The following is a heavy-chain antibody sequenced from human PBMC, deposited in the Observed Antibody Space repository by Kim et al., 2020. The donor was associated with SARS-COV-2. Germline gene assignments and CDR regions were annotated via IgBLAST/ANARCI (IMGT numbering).Heavy chain of an antibody. J-gene: IGHJ5*02. D-gene: IGHD3-3*01. CDR1: GGSISSGSYY. CDR3: AREHLESWTRGWFDP. CDR2: IYTSGST. V-gene: IGHV4-61*02. Sequence: SETLSLTCTVSGGSISSGSYYWSWIRQPAGKGLEWIGRIYTSGSTNYNPSLKSRVTISVDTSKNQFSLKLSSVTAADTVVYYCAREHLESWTRGWFDPWGQGTLVTVSS.